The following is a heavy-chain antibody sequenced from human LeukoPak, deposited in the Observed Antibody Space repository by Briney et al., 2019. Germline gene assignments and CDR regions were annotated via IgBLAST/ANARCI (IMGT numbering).Heavy chain of an antibody. D-gene: IGHD6-13*01. CDR1: GFTVNSNY. V-gene: IGHV3-53*01. Sequence: PGGSLRLSCAASGFTVNSNYLSWVRQAPGKGLERVSTLYNTGNTYYANSVKGRFSISRDNSKNTLFLQMNSLRAEDTVVYYCARLTADGRLYFVDWGPGTLVTVSS. CDR3: ARLTADGRLYFVD. CDR2: LYNTGNT. J-gene: IGHJ4*02.